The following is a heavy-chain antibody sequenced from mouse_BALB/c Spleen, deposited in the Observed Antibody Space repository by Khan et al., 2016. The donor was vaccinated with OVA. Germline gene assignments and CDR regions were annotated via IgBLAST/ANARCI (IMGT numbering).Heavy chain of an antibody. CDR1: GYSFTTYY. V-gene: IGHV1-31*01. J-gene: IGHJ3*01. D-gene: IGHD2-2*01. CDR3: TRHGYAAWFTY. Sequence: EVQLQQSGPELMKPGASVRISCKASGYSFTTYYIHWLMQSHGKSLEWIGDIDPFSGITTYNQKFKGKATMTVDKSYSPAYIQLSNLTSEDYSVYYCTRHGYAAWFTYWGQGTLVTVSA. CDR2: IDPFSGIT.